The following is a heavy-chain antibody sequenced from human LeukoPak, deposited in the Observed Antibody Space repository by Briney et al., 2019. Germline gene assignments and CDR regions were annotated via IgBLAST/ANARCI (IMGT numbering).Heavy chain of an antibody. Sequence: PGGSLRLSCAASGFTFSSYAMSWVRQAPGKGLEWVSAISGSGGSTYYADSVKGRFTISRDNSKNTLYLQMNSLRDEDTAVYFCAKAPYGEFGWGTWFDPWGQGTLVTVSS. J-gene: IGHJ5*02. CDR3: AKAPYGEFGWGTWFDP. CDR1: GFTFSSYA. V-gene: IGHV3-23*01. CDR2: ISGSGGST. D-gene: IGHD4-17*01.